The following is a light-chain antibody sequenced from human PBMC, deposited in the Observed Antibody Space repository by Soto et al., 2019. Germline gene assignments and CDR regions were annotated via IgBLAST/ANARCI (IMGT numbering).Light chain of an antibody. J-gene: IGLJ1*01. CDR2: DVT. CDR3: SSYTSSSTSV. V-gene: IGLV2-14*01. CDR1: NSDVGGYDY. Sequence: QSVLTQPASVSGSPGQSITVSCTGTNSDVGGYDYVSWYQQHPGKAPKLMIYDVTNRPSGVSNRFSGSKSGNTASLTISGLQAEDEADYYCSSYTSSSTSVFGTGTKLTVL.